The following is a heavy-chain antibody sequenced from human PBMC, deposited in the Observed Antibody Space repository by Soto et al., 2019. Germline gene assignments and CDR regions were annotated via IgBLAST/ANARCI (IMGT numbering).Heavy chain of an antibody. Sequence: EVQLVESGGGLVQPGGSLRLSCAASGFTFSSYWMSWVRQAPGKGLEWVANIKQDGSEKYYVDSVKGRFTISRDNAENALYLQMNSLRAEDTAVYYCARDSNYDSLGVVDYWGQGTLVTVSS. J-gene: IGHJ4*02. D-gene: IGHD3-9*01. CDR1: GFTFSSYW. CDR3: ARDSNYDSLGVVDY. V-gene: IGHV3-7*05. CDR2: IKQDGSEK.